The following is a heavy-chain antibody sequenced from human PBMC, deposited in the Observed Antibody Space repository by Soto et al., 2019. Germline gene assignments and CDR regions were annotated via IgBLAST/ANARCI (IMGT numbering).Heavy chain of an antibody. CDR2: IYYSGST. J-gene: IGHJ4*02. CDR1: GGSISSSIYY. Sequence: PSETRSRTCTVSGGSISSSIYYGVWIRQPPGKVLEWIGSIYYSGSTYYNPSLKSRVTISVDTSKNQFSLKLSSVTAAGTAVYYCARQAATTYYYDSSGYYPFDYWGQGTLVTVSS. V-gene: IGHV4-39*01. D-gene: IGHD3-22*01. CDR3: ARQAATTYYYDSSGYYPFDY.